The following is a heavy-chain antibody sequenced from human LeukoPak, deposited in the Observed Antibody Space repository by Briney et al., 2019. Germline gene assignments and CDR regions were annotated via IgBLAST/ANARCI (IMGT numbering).Heavy chain of an antibody. V-gene: IGHV3-23*01. D-gene: IGHD6-13*01. CDR1: GFTFSSYA. CDR2: IRGGGDTS. CDR3: AKDRYSSRGNCFDT. Sequence: PGGSLRLSCAASGFTFSSYAMNWVRQAPGKGLEWVSCIRGGGDTSYYADSVKGRFTISRDNSKNTLYLQMNSLRAEDTAVYYCAKDRYSSRGNCFDTWGQGTLVTVSS. J-gene: IGHJ5*02.